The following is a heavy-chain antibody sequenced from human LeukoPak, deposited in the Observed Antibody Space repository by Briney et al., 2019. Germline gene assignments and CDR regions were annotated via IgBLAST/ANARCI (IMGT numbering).Heavy chain of an antibody. CDR1: GFSFTSYW. V-gene: IGHV3-74*01. CDR2: INNDGSTT. J-gene: IGHJ4*02. CDR3: ARAGKLCSGDCYSEYGY. Sequence: HPGGSLRLSCAASGFSFTSYWMHWVRQAPGKGLVWVSHINNDGSTTSYADSVKGRFTISRDNAKNTLYLQMNSLRAEDTAVYYCARAGKLCSGDCYSEYGYWGQGTLVTVSS. D-gene: IGHD2-21*01.